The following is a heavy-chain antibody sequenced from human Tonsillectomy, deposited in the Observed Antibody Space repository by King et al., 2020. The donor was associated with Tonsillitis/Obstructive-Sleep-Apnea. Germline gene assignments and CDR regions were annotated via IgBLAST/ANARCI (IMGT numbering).Heavy chain of an antibody. V-gene: IGHV4-39*01. Sequence: QLQESGPGLVKPSETLSLTCTVSGGSISSSSYYWGWIRQPPGKGLEWIGSIYYSGSTYYNPSLKSRVTISVDTSKNQFSLKLSSVTAADTAVYYCARRGCSSTSCYFLFNYYYYYMDVWGKGTTVTVSS. CDR1: GGSISSSSYY. J-gene: IGHJ6*03. D-gene: IGHD2-2*01. CDR2: IYYSGST. CDR3: ARRGCSSTSCYFLFNYYYYYMDV.